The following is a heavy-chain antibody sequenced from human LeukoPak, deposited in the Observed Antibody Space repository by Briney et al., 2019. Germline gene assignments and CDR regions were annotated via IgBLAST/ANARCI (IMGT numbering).Heavy chain of an antibody. Sequence: SVKVSCKASGGTFSSYAISWVRQAPGQGLEWMGGIIPIFGTANYAQKFQGRVTITADESTSTAYMELSNLRSEDTAVYYCARPRSPSVVVVPAAMDVWGKGTTVTVSS. D-gene: IGHD2-2*01. CDR2: IIPIFGTA. CDR1: GGTFSSYA. J-gene: IGHJ6*04. V-gene: IGHV1-69*01. CDR3: ARPRSPSVVVVPAAMDV.